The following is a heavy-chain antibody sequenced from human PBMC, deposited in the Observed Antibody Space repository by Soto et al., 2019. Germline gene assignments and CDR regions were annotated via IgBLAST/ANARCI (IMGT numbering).Heavy chain of an antibody. CDR1: GGSFSGYY. CDR3: ARERIRVGYYYYYGMDV. D-gene: IGHD2-8*02. V-gene: IGHV4-34*01. CDR2: INHSGST. Sequence: SETLSLTCAVYGGSFSGYYLSWIRQPPGKGLEWIGEINHSGSTNYNPSLKSRVTISVDTSKNQFSLKLSSVTAADTAVYYCARERIRVGYYYYYGMDVWGQGTTVTV. J-gene: IGHJ6*02.